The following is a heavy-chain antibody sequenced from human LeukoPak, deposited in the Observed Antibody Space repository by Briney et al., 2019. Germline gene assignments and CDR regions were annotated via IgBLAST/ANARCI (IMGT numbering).Heavy chain of an antibody. CDR3: AKQEGWELGDYYFDY. J-gene: IGHJ4*02. V-gene: IGHV3-23*01. CDR1: GFIFRGYA. Sequence: GGSLRLSCVASGFIFRGYAMSWVRQAPGKGLEWVSTLGNDGDTYYADSVKGGFTISRDNSRNTMYLQTNSLRAEDTALYYCAKQEGWELGDYYFDYWGQGTLVTVSS. CDR2: LGNDGDT. D-gene: IGHD1-26*01.